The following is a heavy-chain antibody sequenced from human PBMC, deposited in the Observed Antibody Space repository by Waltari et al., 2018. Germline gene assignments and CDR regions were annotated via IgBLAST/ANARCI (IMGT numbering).Heavy chain of an antibody. CDR1: GYIFGDYA. CDR3: ARESSGNIGWFDS. Sequence: EVHMVESGGDLVQPGRSLRLSCRGSGYIFGDYAVSWFRQAPGKGLGWIWFVRSNIYGGVAEYAASVTGRFTITRDDDDNIAYLQMDSLRREDTAVYYCARESSGNIGWFDSWGRGTLVTVSS. D-gene: IGHD2-15*01. V-gene: IGHV3-49*03. J-gene: IGHJ5*01. CDR2: VRSNIYGGVA.